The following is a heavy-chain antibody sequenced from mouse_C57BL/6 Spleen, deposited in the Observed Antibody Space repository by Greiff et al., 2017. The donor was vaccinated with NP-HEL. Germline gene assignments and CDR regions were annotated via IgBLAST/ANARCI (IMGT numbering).Heavy chain of an antibody. V-gene: IGHV1-26*01. CDR1: GYTFTDYY. Sequence: EVQLQQSGPELVKPGASVKISCKASGYTFTDYYMNWVKQSHGKSLEWIGDINPNNGGTSYNQKFKGKATLTVDKSSSTAYMELRSLTSEDSAVYYCAESGYGSSYGYAMDYWGQGTSGTVSS. D-gene: IGHD1-1*01. J-gene: IGHJ4*01. CDR3: AESGYGSSYGYAMDY. CDR2: INPNNGGT.